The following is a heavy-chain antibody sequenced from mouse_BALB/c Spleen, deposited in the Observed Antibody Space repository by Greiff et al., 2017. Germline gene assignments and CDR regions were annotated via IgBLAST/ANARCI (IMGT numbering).Heavy chain of an antibody. D-gene: IGHD3-1*01. V-gene: IGHV3-2*02. J-gene: IGHJ4*01. CDR1: GYSITSDYA. CDR3: ARGGQLGLPYYAMDY. CDR2: ISYSGST. Sequence: VQLKESGPGLVKPSQSLSLTCTVTGYSITSDYAWNWIRQFPGNKLEWMGYISYSGSTSYNPSLKSRISITRDTSKNQFFLQLKSVTTEDTATYYCARGGQLGLPYYAMDYWGQGTSVTVSS.